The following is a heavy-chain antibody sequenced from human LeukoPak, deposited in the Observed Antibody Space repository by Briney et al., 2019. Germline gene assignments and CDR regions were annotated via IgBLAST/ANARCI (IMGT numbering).Heavy chain of an antibody. Sequence: APVKISCKASGYTFTSYDINWVRQATGQGLEWMGWMNPNSGNTGYAQKFQGRVTITRNTSISTAYMELSSLRSEDTAVYYCARGGETGYSSSWYLSYYYYYYYMDVWGKGTTVTVSS. D-gene: IGHD6-13*01. CDR1: GYTFTSYD. V-gene: IGHV1-8*03. J-gene: IGHJ6*03. CDR3: ARGGETGYSSSWYLSYYYYYYYMDV. CDR2: MNPNSGNT.